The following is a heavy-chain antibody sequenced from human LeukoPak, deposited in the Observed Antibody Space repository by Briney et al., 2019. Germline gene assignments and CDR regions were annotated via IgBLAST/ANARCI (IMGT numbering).Heavy chain of an antibody. D-gene: IGHD6-19*01. CDR3: ARLNSSGWRVDAFDI. CDR1: GGSISSGGYY. V-gene: IGHV4-39*01. Sequence: SETLSLTCTVSGGSISSGGYYWGWIRQPPGKGLEWIGSIYYSGSTYYNPSLKSRVTISVDTSKNQFSLKLSSVTAADTAVYYCARLNSSGWRVDAFDIWGQGTMVTVSS. J-gene: IGHJ3*02. CDR2: IYYSGST.